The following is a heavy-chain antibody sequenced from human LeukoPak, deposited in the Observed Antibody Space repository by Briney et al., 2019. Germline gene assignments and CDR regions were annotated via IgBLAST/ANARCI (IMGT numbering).Heavy chain of an antibody. CDR1: GFTFSSYA. Sequence: PGGSLRLSCAASGFTFSSYAMSWVRQAPGKGLEWVAVISYDGSNKYYADSVKGRFTISRDNSKNTLYLQMNSLRAEDTAVYYCANGIMKYYYDSSGDPRAFDIWGQGTMVTVSS. CDR2: ISYDGSNK. D-gene: IGHD3-22*01. V-gene: IGHV3-30*18. J-gene: IGHJ3*02. CDR3: ANGIMKYYYDSSGDPRAFDI.